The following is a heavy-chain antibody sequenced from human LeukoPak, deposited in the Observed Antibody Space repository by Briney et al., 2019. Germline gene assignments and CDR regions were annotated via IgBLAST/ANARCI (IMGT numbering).Heavy chain of an antibody. J-gene: IGHJ6*03. CDR3: ARGRARHIVVVPAAISENYYYYMDV. CDR1: GGSISSGDYY. Sequence: SETLSLTCTVSGGSISSGDYYWSWIRQPPGKGLEWIGYIYYSGSTYYNPSLKSRVTISVDRSKNQFSLKLSSVTAADTAVYYCARGRARHIVVVPAAISENYYYYMDVWGKGTTVTVSS. CDR2: IYYSGST. V-gene: IGHV4-30-4*08. D-gene: IGHD2-2*01.